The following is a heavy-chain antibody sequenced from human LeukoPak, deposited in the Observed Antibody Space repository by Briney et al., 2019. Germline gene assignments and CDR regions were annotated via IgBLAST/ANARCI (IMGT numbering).Heavy chain of an antibody. J-gene: IGHJ4*02. V-gene: IGHV6-1*01. Sequence: SQTLSLTCAISGESVSSDTAAWNWIRQSPSSGLEWLGRTYYRSKWYNDYAVSVKSRITINPDTSNNQFSLQLKSVTPEDTAVYFCARGVGRGWALVYWGQGTLVTVSS. D-gene: IGHD6-19*01. CDR2: TYYRSKWYN. CDR1: GESVSSDTAA. CDR3: ARGVGRGWALVY.